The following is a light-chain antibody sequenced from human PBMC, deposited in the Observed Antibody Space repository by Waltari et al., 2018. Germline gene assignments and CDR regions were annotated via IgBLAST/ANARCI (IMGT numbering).Light chain of an antibody. CDR3: QRYDNLPVFA. J-gene: IGKJ3*01. Sequence: DIQLTQSPSSLSASVGDRVSITCRASPPITNYLNWYQQKPGKAPRLLIYDASNLQAGVPSRFSGSQSGTEFTFTIASLQPEDVATYYCQRYDNLPVFAFGPGTKLDIQ. CDR2: DAS. V-gene: IGKV1-33*01. CDR1: PPITNY.